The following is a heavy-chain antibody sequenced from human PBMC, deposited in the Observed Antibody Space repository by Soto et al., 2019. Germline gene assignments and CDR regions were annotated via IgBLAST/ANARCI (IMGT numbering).Heavy chain of an antibody. CDR2: ISSSSSYI. CDR3: ARDKLQVGGSYDGYYYGTDV. D-gene: IGHD1-26*01. CDR1: GFTFSSYS. J-gene: IGHJ6*02. Sequence: EVQLVESGGGLVKPGGSLRLSCAASGFTFSSYSMNWVRQAPGKGLEWVSSISSSSSYIYYADSVKGRFTISRDNAKNSLYLQMNSLRAEDTAVYYCARDKLQVGGSYDGYYYGTDVWGQGTTVTVSS. V-gene: IGHV3-21*01.